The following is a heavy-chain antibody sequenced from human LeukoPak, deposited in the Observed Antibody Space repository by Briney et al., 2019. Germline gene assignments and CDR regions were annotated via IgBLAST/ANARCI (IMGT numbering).Heavy chain of an antibody. CDR2: IYYSGST. CDR3: ARDSGYCTITSCYEVRFDP. D-gene: IGHD2-2*03. J-gene: IGHJ5*02. CDR1: GGSISSYY. Sequence: SETLSLTCTVSGGSISSYYWGWIRQPPGKGLEWIGSIYYSGSTYYNPSLKSRVAISVDTTKNQFSLKMNSATAADTAVYYCARDSGYCTITSCYEVRFDPWGQGTLVNVYS. V-gene: IGHV4-39*07.